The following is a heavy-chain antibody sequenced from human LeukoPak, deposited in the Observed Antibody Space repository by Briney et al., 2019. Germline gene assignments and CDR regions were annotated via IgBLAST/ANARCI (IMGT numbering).Heavy chain of an antibody. Sequence: ASVKVSCKASGHTFTRYGISRVRQAPGQGLEWMGWISAYNGNTNYAQKLQGRVTMTTDTSTSTAYMELRSLRSDDTAVYYCASVLLSANDGFDIWGQGTMVTVSS. CDR2: ISAYNGNT. D-gene: IGHD4/OR15-4a*01. J-gene: IGHJ3*02. CDR3: ASVLLSANDGFDI. V-gene: IGHV1-18*01. CDR1: GHTFTRYG.